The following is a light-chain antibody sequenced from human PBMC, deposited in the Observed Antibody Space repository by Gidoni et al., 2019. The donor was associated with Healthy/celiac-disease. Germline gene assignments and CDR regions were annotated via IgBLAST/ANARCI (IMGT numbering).Light chain of an antibody. CDR3: QQSYSTPGT. CDR1: QSISSY. Sequence: FQMTQSPSSLSASVGDRVTITCRASQSISSYLNWYQQKPGKAPKLLIYAASSLQSGVPSRFSGSGSGTDFTLTISSLQPEDFATYYCQQSYSTPGTFGQGTRLEIK. V-gene: IGKV1-39*01. J-gene: IGKJ5*01. CDR2: AAS.